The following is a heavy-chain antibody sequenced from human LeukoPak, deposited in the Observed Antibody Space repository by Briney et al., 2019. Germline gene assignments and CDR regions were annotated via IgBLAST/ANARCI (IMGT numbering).Heavy chain of an antibody. CDR1: GFTFSGSA. V-gene: IGHV3-73*01. CDR3: TRPDYYDSGGSDYYYGMDV. Sequence: GGSLRLSCAASGFTFSGSAVHWVRQASGKGLEWVGRIRSKCNSYATAYAAWVKGRFTISRDDSASTAYLQMNSLKTEDTAVYYCTRPDYYDSGGSDYYYGMDVWGQGTTVTVSS. J-gene: IGHJ6*02. CDR2: IRSKCNSYAT. D-gene: IGHD3-22*01.